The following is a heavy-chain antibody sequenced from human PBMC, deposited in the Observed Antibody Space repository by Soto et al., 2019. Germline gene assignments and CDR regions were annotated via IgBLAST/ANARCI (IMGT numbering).Heavy chain of an antibody. Sequence: ASVKVSCKASGYTFTSYGINWARQAPGRGLEWMGWINPGNGNTKYSQQFQGRVIMTRDTSASTAYMELSSLRSEDTAVYYCARVGYFDSSNCHDYWGRGTLVTVSS. CDR1: GYTFTSYG. D-gene: IGHD3-22*01. CDR2: INPGNGNT. J-gene: IGHJ4*02. CDR3: ARVGYFDSSNCHDY. V-gene: IGHV1-3*01.